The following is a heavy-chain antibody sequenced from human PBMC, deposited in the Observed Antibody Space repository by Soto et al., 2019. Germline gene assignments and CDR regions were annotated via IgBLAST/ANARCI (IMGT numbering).Heavy chain of an antibody. J-gene: IGHJ3*02. V-gene: IGHV1-58*02. CDR3: AADQTPYYDFWSGPGAFDI. CDR2: IVVGSGNT. CDR1: GFTFTSSA. D-gene: IGHD3-3*01. Sequence: SVKVSCKASGFTFTSSAMQWVRQARGQRLEWIGWIVVGSGNTNYAQKFQERVTITRDMSTSTAYMELSSLRSEDTAVYYCAADQTPYYDFWSGPGAFDIWDQGTMVTVSS.